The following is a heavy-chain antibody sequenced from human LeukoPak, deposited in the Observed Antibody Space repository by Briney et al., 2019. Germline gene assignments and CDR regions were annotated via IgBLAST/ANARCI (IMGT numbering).Heavy chain of an antibody. CDR1: GGSISSYY. CDR2: IYYSGST. D-gene: IGHD2-2*01. J-gene: IGHJ5*02. CDR3: ARVTLIVVVAWFDP. V-gene: IGHV4-59*12. Sequence: SETLSLTCTVSGGSISSYYWSWIRQPPGKGLEWIGYIYYSGSTNYHPSLKSRVTISVDKSKNQFSLKLNSVTAADTAVYFCARVTLIVVVAWFDPWGQGTLVIVSS.